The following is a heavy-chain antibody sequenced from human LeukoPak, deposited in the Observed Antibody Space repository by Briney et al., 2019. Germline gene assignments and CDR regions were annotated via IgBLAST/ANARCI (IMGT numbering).Heavy chain of an antibody. J-gene: IGHJ4*02. CDR3: ARAPSYTV. CDR2: IYYSGST. V-gene: IGHV4-39*07. Sequence: SETLSLTCTVSGVSISSSSYYWGWIRQPPGKGLEWIGNIYYSGSTYYNPSLKSRVTISVDTSKNQFSLKLSSVTAADTAVYYCARAPSYTVWGQGTLVTVSS. D-gene: IGHD3-16*01. CDR1: GVSISSSSYY.